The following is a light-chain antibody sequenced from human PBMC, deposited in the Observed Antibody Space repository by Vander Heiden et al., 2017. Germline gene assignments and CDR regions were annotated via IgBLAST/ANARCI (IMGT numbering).Light chain of an antibody. CDR2: DVS. V-gene: IGLV2-11*01. Sequence: QSALTQPRSVSGSPGQSVTISCTGTSSDVGGYNYVSWYQQAPGKAPKLMIYDVSKRPSGVPDRFSGSKSGNTASLTISGLQAEDEADYYCCSYAGSYTLFVFGTGTKVTVL. CDR1: SSDVGGYNY. J-gene: IGLJ1*01. CDR3: CSYAGSYTLFV.